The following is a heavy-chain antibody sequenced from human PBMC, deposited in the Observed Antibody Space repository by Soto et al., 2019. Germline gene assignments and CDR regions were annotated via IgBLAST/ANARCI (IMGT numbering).Heavy chain of an antibody. CDR3: ARGDSWGDI. J-gene: IGHJ3*02. D-gene: IGHD3-16*01. CDR1: GFTFSTYA. V-gene: IGHV3-30*04. Sequence: QVQLVESGGGVVQPGRSLRLSCAASGFTFSTYALHWVRQAPGKGLEWVAIMSSDGRNTYYADSVKGRFTISRDNSKNVLFLQMNSLRVEDTAVYYCARGDSWGDIWGQGTMVTVSS. CDR2: MSSDGRNT.